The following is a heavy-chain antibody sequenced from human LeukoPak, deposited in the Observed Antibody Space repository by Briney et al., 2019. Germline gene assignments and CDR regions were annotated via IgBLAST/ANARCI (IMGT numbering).Heavy chain of an antibody. J-gene: IGHJ4*02. CDR3: AKEGGTGTRFDY. V-gene: IGHV3-23*01. Sequence: PGGSLGLSCAASGFTFSSSAMSWVRQAPGKGLYWVSAISGSGTGTYYADSVKGRFTISRDNSKNTLYLQMNSLRAEDTAVFYCAKEGGTGTRFDYWGQGTLVTVSS. CDR2: ISGSGTGT. D-gene: IGHD1-7*01. CDR1: GFTFSSSA.